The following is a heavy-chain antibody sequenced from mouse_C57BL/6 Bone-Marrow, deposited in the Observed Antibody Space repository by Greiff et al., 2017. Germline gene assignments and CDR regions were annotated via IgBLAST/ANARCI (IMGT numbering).Heavy chain of an antibody. V-gene: IGHV1-26*01. CDR3: ARTRTPFDY. CDR2: INPNNGGT. Sequence: EVQLQQSGPELVKPGASVKISCKASGYTFTDYYMNWVKQSHGKSLEWIGDINPNNGGTSYNQKFKGKATLTVDKSSSTAYMELRSLTSEDSAVYYCARTRTPFDYWGQGTTLTVSS. CDR1: GYTFTDYY. J-gene: IGHJ2*01.